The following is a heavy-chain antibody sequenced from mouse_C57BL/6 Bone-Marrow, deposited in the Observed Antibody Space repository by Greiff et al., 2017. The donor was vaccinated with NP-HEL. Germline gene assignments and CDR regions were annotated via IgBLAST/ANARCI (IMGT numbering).Heavy chain of an antibody. V-gene: IGHV5-16*01. CDR3: ARDSDGYYGY. CDR2: INYDGSST. Sequence: EVNVVESEGGLVQPGSSMKLSCTASGFTFSDYYMAWVRQVPEKGLEWVANINYDGSSTYYLDSLKSRFIISRDNAKNILYLQMSSLKSEDTATYYCARDSDGYYGYWGQGTTLTVSS. CDR1: GFTFSDYY. J-gene: IGHJ2*01. D-gene: IGHD2-3*01.